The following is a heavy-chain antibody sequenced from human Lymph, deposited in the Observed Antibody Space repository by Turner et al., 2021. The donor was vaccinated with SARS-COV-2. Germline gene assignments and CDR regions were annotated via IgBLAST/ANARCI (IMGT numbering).Heavy chain of an antibody. J-gene: IGHJ6*02. D-gene: IGHD6-13*01. V-gene: IGHV3-53*02. CDR2: IYSGGTK. CDR3: ARDLGTYGMDV. Sequence: EVQLVETGGGLIQPGGSLSPSCAASGIIVSRNYMNWVRQAPGKGLEWVSVIYSGGTKYYADSVKGRFTISRDNTKNTLYLQMNSLRVEDTAVYYCARDLGTYGMDVWGQGTTVTVSS. CDR1: GIIVSRNY.